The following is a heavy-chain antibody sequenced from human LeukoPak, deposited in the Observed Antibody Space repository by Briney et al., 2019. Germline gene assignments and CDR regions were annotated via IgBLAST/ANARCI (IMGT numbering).Heavy chain of an antibody. CDR2: IYYSGST. CDR3: ASTFGGDIVSLPFDY. V-gene: IGHV4-59*04. Sequence: PSETLSLTCTVSGGYISSYYWSWIRQPPGKGLEWIGYIYYSGSTYYNPSLKSRVTISVDTSKNQFSLKLSSVTAADTAVYYCASTFGGDIVSLPFDYWGQGTLVTVSS. J-gene: IGHJ4*02. CDR1: GGYISSYY. D-gene: IGHD3-16*02.